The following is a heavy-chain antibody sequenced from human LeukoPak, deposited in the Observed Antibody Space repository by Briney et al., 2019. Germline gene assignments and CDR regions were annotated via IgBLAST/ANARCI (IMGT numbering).Heavy chain of an antibody. CDR2: ISYDGSNK. Sequence: GGSLRLSCAASGFTFSSYAMHWVRQAPGKGLEWVAVISYDGSNKYYADSVKGRFTISRDNSKNTLYLQMNSLRAEDTAVYYCARDKGDYDTSGSLFVFGGQGTLVTVSS. J-gene: IGHJ4*02. V-gene: IGHV3-30*04. CDR3: ARDKGDYDTSGSLFVF. D-gene: IGHD3-22*01. CDR1: GFTFSSYA.